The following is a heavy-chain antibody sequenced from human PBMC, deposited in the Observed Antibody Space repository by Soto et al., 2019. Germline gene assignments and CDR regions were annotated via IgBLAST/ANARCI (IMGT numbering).Heavy chain of an antibody. J-gene: IGHJ4*02. CDR1: GYTFTSYA. CDR2: ISAYNGNT. Sequence: ASVKVSCKASGYTFTSYAISWVRQAPGQGLEWMGWISAYNGNTKYAQKVQGSLTITKDTAKNQVVLTMTNVHPEDTATYFCAHSGPIATVAFDYWGQGILVTVSS. CDR3: AHSGPIATVAFDY. D-gene: IGHD6-13*01. V-gene: IGHV1-18*01.